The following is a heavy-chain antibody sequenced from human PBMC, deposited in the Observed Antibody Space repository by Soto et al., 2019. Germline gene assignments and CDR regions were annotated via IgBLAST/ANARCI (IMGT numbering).Heavy chain of an antibody. CDR1: GFTFSNYA. J-gene: IGHJ6*02. CDR3: ARAPSRSNYQIIYYGMDV. CDR2: ISGGGDRI. V-gene: IGHV3-23*01. D-gene: IGHD4-4*01. Sequence: GGSLRLSCAASGFTFSNYAMSWVRQAPGKGLECVSAISGGGDRIYYTDSVKGRFTISRDNAKNSLYLQMNSLRAEDTAVYYCARAPSRSNYQIIYYGMDVWGQGTTVTVSS.